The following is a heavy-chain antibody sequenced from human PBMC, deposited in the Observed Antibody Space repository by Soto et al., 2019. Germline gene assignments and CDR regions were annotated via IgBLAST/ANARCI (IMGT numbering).Heavy chain of an antibody. D-gene: IGHD6-13*01. CDR3: ARTYSSSWYKDYGMDV. J-gene: IGHJ6*02. CDR1: GFTFISYA. CDR2: ISYDGSNK. V-gene: IGHV3-30-3*01. Sequence: GGSLRLSCAASGFTFISYAMHWVRQAPGKGLGWVAVISYDGSNKYYADSVKGRFTISRDNSKNTLYLQMNSLRAEDTAVYYCARTYSSSWYKDYGMDVWGQGTTVTVSS.